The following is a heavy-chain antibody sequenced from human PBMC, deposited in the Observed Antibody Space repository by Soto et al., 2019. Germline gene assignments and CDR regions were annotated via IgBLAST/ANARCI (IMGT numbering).Heavy chain of an antibody. CDR1: GYTFTGYY. D-gene: IGHD6-13*01. CDR2: INPNSGGT. V-gene: IGHV1-2*04. CDR3: ARNAYSSWFSSGMDV. Sequence: ASVKVCCKASGYTFTGYYMHWVRQAPGQGLEWMGWINPNSGGTNYAQKFQGWVTMTRDTSISTAYMELSRLRSDDTAVYYCARNAYSSWFSSGMDVWGQGTTVTVSS. J-gene: IGHJ6*02.